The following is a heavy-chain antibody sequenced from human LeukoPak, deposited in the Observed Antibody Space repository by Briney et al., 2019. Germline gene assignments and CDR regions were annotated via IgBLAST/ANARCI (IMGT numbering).Heavy chain of an antibody. CDR1: GFTVSSNY. CDR2: IYSGGST. CDR3: ARSGWSPHYFDY. V-gene: IGHV3-66*01. D-gene: IGHD6-19*01. J-gene: IGHJ4*02. Sequence: GGSLRLSCAASGFTVSSNYMSWVRQAPGKGLEWVSVIYSGGSTYYADSVKGRFTISRDNSKNTLYLQMNSLRAEDTAVYYCARSGWSPHYFDYWGQGTLVTVSS.